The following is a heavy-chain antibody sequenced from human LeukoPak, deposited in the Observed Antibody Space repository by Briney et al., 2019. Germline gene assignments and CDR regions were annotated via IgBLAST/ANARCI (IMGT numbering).Heavy chain of an antibody. CDR1: GFTFESFD. D-gene: IGHD3-16*01. CDR3: ARRKFYRLGKKKEPNWFDS. V-gene: IGHV3-23*01. J-gene: IGHJ5*01. CDR2: ISGSGFHT. Sequence: GGSLRLSCEASGFTFESFDMTWVRQAPGKWLEWVSLISGSGFHTFYAASVRGRFTVYRDNSKNTMYLQMNTLRAEDTAIYYCARRKFYRLGKKKEPNWFDSWGQGTLVTVSS.